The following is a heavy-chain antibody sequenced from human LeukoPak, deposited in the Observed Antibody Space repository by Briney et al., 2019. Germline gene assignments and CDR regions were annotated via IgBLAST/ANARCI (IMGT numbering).Heavy chain of an antibody. Sequence: SETLSLTCTVSGGSISSYYWSWIRQPPGKRLEWIGYIYYSGSTNYNPPLKSRVTISVDTSKNQFSLKLSSVTAADTAVYYCARDSGYSYGDFDYWGQGTLATVSS. CDR3: ARDSGYSYGDFDY. V-gene: IGHV4-59*01. D-gene: IGHD5-18*01. CDR2: IYYSGST. J-gene: IGHJ4*02. CDR1: GGSISSYY.